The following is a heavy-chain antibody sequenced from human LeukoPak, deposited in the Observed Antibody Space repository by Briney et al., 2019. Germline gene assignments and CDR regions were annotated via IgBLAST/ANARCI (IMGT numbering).Heavy chain of an antibody. D-gene: IGHD2-2*01. Sequence: PSETLSLTCTVSGASISSYYWSWIRQPPGKGPEWIGYIYYSGSTYYIPSLKSRVTISVDTSKNQFSLKLSSVTAADTAVYYCANTGCSSASCPNWFDPWGQGTLVTVSS. CDR2: IYYSGST. CDR3: ANTGCSSASCPNWFDP. V-gene: IGHV4-59*08. J-gene: IGHJ5*02. CDR1: GASISSYY.